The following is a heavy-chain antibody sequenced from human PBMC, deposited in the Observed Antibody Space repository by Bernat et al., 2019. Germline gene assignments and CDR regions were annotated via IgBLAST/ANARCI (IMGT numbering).Heavy chain of an antibody. D-gene: IGHD4-23*01. Sequence: EVQLVESGGGLVQPGGSLRLSCAASGFTFSSYWMSWVRQAPGKGLAWVANRKQDGSEKYYVDSVKRRFTISRDNAKNSLYLQMNSLRAEDTAVYYCARETTVVTLYDYWGQGTLVTVSS. CDR1: GFTFSSYW. V-gene: IGHV3-7*03. CDR3: ARETTVVTLYDY. CDR2: RKQDGSEK. J-gene: IGHJ4*02.